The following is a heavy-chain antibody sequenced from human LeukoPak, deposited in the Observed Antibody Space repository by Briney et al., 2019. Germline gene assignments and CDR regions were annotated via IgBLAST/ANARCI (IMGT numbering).Heavy chain of an antibody. D-gene: IGHD5-18*01. Sequence: EASVKVSCKASGYTFTDYYMHWVRQAPGQGLEWMGWINPNTGGTNYVQKFQGRVTMTRDTSISTAYLELSGLISDDTAVYYCARVWIPQVGSSPFDIWGQGTMVTVSS. CDR1: GYTFTDYY. J-gene: IGHJ3*02. CDR2: INPNTGGT. CDR3: ARVWIPQVGSSPFDI. V-gene: IGHV1-2*02.